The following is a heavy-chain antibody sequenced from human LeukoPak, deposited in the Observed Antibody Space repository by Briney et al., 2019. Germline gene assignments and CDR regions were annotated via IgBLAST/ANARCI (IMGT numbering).Heavy chain of an antibody. CDR3: ARDAVSGTPAFDV. J-gene: IGHJ3*01. CDR1: GGSISSYY. Sequence: SETLSLTCTVSGGSISSYYWSWIRQPPGKGLEWIGYIHHSGSTNYKPSLKSRVTISVATSKNQFSLKLTSVTAADTAVYYCARDAVSGTPAFDVWGQGTMVTVSS. V-gene: IGHV4-59*01. CDR2: IHHSGST. D-gene: IGHD1-14*01.